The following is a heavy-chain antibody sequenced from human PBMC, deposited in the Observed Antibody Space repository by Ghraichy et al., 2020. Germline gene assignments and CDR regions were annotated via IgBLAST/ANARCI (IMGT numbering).Heavy chain of an antibody. Sequence: ASVKVSCKASGYTFTSYGISWVRQAPGQGLEWMGWINTYNGNTYYAQILQGRVTMTTDTSTSTAYMELKSLRSDDTALYYCARGSSVDYWGQGTLVTVSS. CDR3: ARGSSVDY. CDR1: GYTFTSYG. V-gene: IGHV1-18*01. J-gene: IGHJ4*02. CDR2: INTYNGNT. D-gene: IGHD6-6*01.